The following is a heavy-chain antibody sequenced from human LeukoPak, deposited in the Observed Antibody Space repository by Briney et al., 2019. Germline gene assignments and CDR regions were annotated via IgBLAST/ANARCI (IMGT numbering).Heavy chain of an antibody. J-gene: IGHJ4*02. CDR1: GFTFSSYT. CDR3: ARRDTTMVTYDF. D-gene: IGHD5-18*01. Sequence: PGGSLRLSCAASGFTFSSYTMNWVRQAPGKGLEWVSSISSSSSYIYYADSVKGRFTISRDNAKNSLYLQMNSLRAEDTAVYYCARRDTTMVTYDFWGQGTLVTVSS. CDR2: ISSSSSYI. V-gene: IGHV3-21*04.